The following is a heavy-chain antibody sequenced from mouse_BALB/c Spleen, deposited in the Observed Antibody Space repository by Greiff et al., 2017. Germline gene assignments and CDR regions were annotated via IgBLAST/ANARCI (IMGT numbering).Heavy chain of an antibody. CDR3: ARGSSGYGMDY. CDR1: GFNIKDTY. V-gene: IGHV14-3*02. Sequence: QLQQSGAELVKPGASVKLSCTASGFNIKDTYMHWVKQRPEQGLEWIGRIDPANGNTKYDPKFQGKATITADTSSNTAYLQLSSLTSEDTAVYYCARGSSGYGMDYWGQGTSVTVSS. D-gene: IGHD3-1*01. CDR2: IDPANGNT. J-gene: IGHJ4*01.